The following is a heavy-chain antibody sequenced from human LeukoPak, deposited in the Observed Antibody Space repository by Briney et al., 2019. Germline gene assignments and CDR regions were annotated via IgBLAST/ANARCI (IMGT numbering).Heavy chain of an antibody. D-gene: IGHD2-15*01. J-gene: IGHJ5*02. CDR3: ARGRRYWVVAAAGWSDP. CDR2: INHSGST. V-gene: IGHV4-34*01. CDR1: GGSFSGYY. Sequence: KASETLSLTCAVYGGSFSGYYWSWIRQPPGKGLEWIGEINHSGSTNYNPSLKSRVTISVDTSKNQFSLKLSSVTAADTAVYYCARGRRYWVVAAAGWSDPWGQEPWSPSPQ.